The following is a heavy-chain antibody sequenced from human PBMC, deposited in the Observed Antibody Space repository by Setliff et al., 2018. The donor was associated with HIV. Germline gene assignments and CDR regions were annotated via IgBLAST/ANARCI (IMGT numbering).Heavy chain of an antibody. V-gene: IGHV1-18*01. CDR1: GYIFSHYG. CDR2: ISGYTAIT. J-gene: IGHJ5*02. D-gene: IGHD1-1*01. Sequence: ASVKVSCKISGYIFSHYGVTWVRQAPGQGLEYMGYISGYTAITHCAQSFQDRVTMTTDPSKYTAYMELRSLKYDDTAVYYCARDAGTGGPGRWVDPWGQGTMVTVSS. CDR3: ARDAGTGGPGRWVDP.